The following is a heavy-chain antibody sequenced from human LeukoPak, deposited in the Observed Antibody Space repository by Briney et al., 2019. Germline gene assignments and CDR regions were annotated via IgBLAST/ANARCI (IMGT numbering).Heavy chain of an antibody. CDR1: GGSISSGGYY. Sequence: SQTLSLTCTVSGGSISSGGYYWSWIRQHPGKGLEWIGYIYYSGSTYYNPSLKSRVTISVDTSKNQFSLKLSSVTAADTAVYYCARVGDPPDGFAFDIWGQGTMVTVSS. CDR3: ARVGDPPDGFAFDI. CDR2: IYYSGST. V-gene: IGHV4-31*03. D-gene: IGHD2-21*02. J-gene: IGHJ3*02.